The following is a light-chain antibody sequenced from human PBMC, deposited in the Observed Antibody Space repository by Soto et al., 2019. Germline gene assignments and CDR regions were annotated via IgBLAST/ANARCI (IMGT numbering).Light chain of an antibody. V-gene: IGKV3D-20*02. CDR1: QSLTNSF. CDR2: DTS. Sequence: VVLAQSPGTPSLSPGEGATLSCRASQSLTNSFIAWYQQKPGQAPRLLIYDTSIRASGIPDRFSGSGSGTDFTLTISRLEPEDFAVYYCQQRSNWPITFGQGTRLEI. J-gene: IGKJ5*01. CDR3: QQRSNWPIT.